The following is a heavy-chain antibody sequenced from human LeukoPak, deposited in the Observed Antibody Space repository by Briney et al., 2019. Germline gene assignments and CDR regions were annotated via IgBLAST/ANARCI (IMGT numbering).Heavy chain of an antibody. J-gene: IGHJ1*01. D-gene: IGHD3-22*01. CDR2: IYYSGRT. CDR1: GDSVSRSDSY. CDR3: ARRRYYDGSGYLE. Sequence: SETLSLTCSVTGDSVSRSDSYWDWIRQPPGKGLEWIGTIYYSGRTYYSPSLKSRVTMSVDPSNNQFSLNLRSVTAADTALYYCARRRYYDGSGYLEWGQGTLLSVSS. V-gene: IGHV4-39*01.